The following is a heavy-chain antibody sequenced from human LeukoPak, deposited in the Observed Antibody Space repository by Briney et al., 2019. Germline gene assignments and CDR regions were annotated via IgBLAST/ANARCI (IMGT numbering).Heavy chain of an antibody. CDR1: GYTFTGYY. CDR3: ARVLALMWSSPGY. V-gene: IGHV1-2*02. J-gene: IGHJ4*02. Sequence: GASVKVSCKASGYTFTGYYMHWVRQAPGQGLEWMGWINPNSGGTNYAQKFQGRVTMTRDTSTSTVYMELSSLRSEDTAVYYCARVLALMWSSPGYWGQGTLVTVSS. CDR2: INPNSGGT. D-gene: IGHD2-21*01.